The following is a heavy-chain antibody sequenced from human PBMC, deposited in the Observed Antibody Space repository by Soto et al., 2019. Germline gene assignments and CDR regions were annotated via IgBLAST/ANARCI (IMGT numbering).Heavy chain of an antibody. J-gene: IGHJ4*02. CDR3: GREVYSSGGSCFGFFDF. V-gene: IGHV3-48*01. CDR2: INSSSSTL. Sequence: AGSLRLSCAASGITFSSYSKNWVRHAPEKGLEWVLYINSSSSTLDYAVSGKGRFTIYRDNAKNSLYLQMNSLRAEDTDVYYCGREVYSSGGSCFGFFDFWGQGTPVTVSS. D-gene: IGHD2-15*01. CDR1: GITFSSYS.